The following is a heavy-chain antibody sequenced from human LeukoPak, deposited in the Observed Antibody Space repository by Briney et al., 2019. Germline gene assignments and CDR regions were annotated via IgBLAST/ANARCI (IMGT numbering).Heavy chain of an antibody. D-gene: IGHD6-13*01. J-gene: IGHJ6*02. Sequence: GGSLRLSCAASGFTVSSNYMSWVRQAPGKGLEWVSVIYSGGSTYYADSVKGRFTISRDNSKNTLYLQMNSLRAEDTAVYYCARGQPPSYYDMDVWGQGTTVSVSS. CDR3: ARGQPPSYYDMDV. CDR1: GFTVSSNY. V-gene: IGHV3-66*01. CDR2: IYSGGST.